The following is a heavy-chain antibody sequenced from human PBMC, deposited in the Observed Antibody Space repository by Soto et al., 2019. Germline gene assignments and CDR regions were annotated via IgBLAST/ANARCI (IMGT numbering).Heavy chain of an antibody. CDR2: IYYSGST. D-gene: IGHD3-22*01. Sequence: SETLSLTCTVSGGSICSSSYYWGWIRQPPGKGLEWIGSIYYSGSTYYNPSLKSRVTISVDTSKNQFSLKLSSVTAADTAVYYCASYYYDSSGYYYVPGVYWGQGTLVTVSS. CDR1: GGSICSSSYY. CDR3: ASYYYDSSGYYYVPGVY. V-gene: IGHV4-39*01. J-gene: IGHJ4*02.